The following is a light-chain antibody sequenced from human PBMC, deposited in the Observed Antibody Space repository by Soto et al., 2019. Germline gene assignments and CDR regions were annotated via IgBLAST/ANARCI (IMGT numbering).Light chain of an antibody. J-gene: IGKJ2*01. V-gene: IGKV1-39*01. CDR3: HQSYTTPYT. CDR1: QSISTY. CDR2: RAS. Sequence: DIQMTQSPSSLSASVGDRVTISCRASQSISTYLNWSQQKPGQAPRHLIFRASNLQSGVPSRFSGGGTGTEFTLTITSLQPEDLAIYFCHQSYTTPYTFGQGTKVE.